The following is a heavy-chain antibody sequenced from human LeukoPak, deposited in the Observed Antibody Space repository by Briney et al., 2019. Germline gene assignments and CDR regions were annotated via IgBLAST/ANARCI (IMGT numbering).Heavy chain of an antibody. CDR3: AKSSGWYRVYFDY. Sequence: PGGSLIHSCAAPGFTLSSYAMTSGPQAPGKGLELDPPINGSGGSSYYADALNGRFTIHRDNPSKTLYLQMNSLRADDTALYYCAKSSGWYRVYFDYWGQGSLVTVSS. V-gene: IGHV3-23*01. CDR2: INGSGGSS. D-gene: IGHD6-19*01. J-gene: IGHJ4*02. CDR1: GFTLSSYA.